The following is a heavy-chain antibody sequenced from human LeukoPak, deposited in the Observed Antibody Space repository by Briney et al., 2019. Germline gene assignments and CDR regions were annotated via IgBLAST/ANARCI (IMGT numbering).Heavy chain of an antibody. Sequence: ASVRVSCKASGYTFTSYYMHWVRQAPGQGLEWMGIINPSGGSTSYAQKFQGRVTMTRDTSTSTVYMELSSLRSEDTAVYYCARDRGGYSSSWDRYFDYWGQGTLVTVSS. CDR3: ARDRGGYSSSWDRYFDY. J-gene: IGHJ4*02. D-gene: IGHD6-13*01. V-gene: IGHV1-46*01. CDR2: INPSGGST. CDR1: GYTFTSYY.